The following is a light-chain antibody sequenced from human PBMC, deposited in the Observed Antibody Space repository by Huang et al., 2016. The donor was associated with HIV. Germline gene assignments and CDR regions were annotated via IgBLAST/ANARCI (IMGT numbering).Light chain of an antibody. Sequence: EIVLTQSPGTLSLSPGERATLSCRASQSVSSSYLAWYQQKPGQAPRLLIYGASRRSTGIPDRFSGSGSGTDFTLTISRLEPEDSAVYYCQQYGSSFTFGPGTKVDIK. CDR2: GAS. J-gene: IGKJ3*01. V-gene: IGKV3-20*01. CDR1: QSVSSSY. CDR3: QQYGSSFT.